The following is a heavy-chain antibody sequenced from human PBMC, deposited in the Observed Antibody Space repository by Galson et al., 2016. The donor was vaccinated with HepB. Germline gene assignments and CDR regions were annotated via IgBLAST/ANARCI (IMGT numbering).Heavy chain of an antibody. CDR1: GYIFTNYY. Sequence: SVKVSCKASGYIFTNYYVHWVRQAPGQGLEWMGMINPSGGRTTYAQSFQGRVTMTRDTSTSTVYMELSSLKSEDTAVYYCARATVEVGATPAPGGIIDYWGQGTPVTVSS. J-gene: IGHJ4*02. CDR3: ARATVEVGATPAPGGIIDY. D-gene: IGHD1-26*01. CDR2: INPSGGRT. V-gene: IGHV1-46*01.